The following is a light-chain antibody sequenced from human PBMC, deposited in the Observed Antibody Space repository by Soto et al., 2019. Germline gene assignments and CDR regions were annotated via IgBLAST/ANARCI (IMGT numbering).Light chain of an antibody. J-gene: IGKJ1*01. CDR3: QKYHSAPWT. V-gene: IGKV1-27*01. CDR2: AGS. Sequence: DIQMTQSPSSLSASVGDRVTITRRASQVIDNYLAWYQQQPGKVPRLLIYAGSILQTGVPSRFSGSGSGTDFTLTISSLQPEDVATYYCQKYHSAPWTFGQGTKVEIK. CDR1: QVIDNY.